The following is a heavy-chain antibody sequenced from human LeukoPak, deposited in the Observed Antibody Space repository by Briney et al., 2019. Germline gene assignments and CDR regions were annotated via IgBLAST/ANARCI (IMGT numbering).Heavy chain of an antibody. Sequence: SETLSLTCTVSGGSISSGDYYWSWIRQPPGKGLEWIGYIYYSGSTYYNPSLKSRVTISVDTSKTQFSLKLSSVTAADTAVYYCARDRAYYYDSSGYSSVSAFDIWGQGTMVTVSS. CDR1: GGSISSGDYY. V-gene: IGHV4-30-4*08. CDR2: IYYSGST. D-gene: IGHD3-22*01. CDR3: ARDRAYYYDSSGYSSVSAFDI. J-gene: IGHJ3*02.